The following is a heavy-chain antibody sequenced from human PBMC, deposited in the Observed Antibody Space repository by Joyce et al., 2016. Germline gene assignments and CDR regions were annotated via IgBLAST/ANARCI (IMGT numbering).Heavy chain of an antibody. CDR3: ARDVYGGYFDY. CDR2: ISPTSGGT. D-gene: IGHD3-10*01. J-gene: IGHJ4*02. Sequence: QVQLVQSGAEVKKTGASVKVSCKASGYTFTGHYMHWLRQAPGQGLEWMGWISPTSGGTNYAQKFEDRVTMTRDTSNRTAYMELSSLTYDDTAVYYCARDVYGGYFDYWGQGALVTVSS. V-gene: IGHV1-2*02. CDR1: GYTFTGHY.